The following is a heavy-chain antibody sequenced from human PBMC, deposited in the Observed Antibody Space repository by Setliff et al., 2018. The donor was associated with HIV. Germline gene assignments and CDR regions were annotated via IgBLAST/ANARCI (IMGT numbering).Heavy chain of an antibody. V-gene: IGHV4-38-2*01. J-gene: IGHJ4*02. CDR3: ARLYGSGSYQVDY. CDR1: GSSISNGYY. D-gene: IGHD3-10*01. Sequence: PSETLSLTCAVSGSSISNGYYWGWIRQPPGKGLEWIGSIYHSGSTYYNPSLKSRVTISVDTSKNQFSLKLSSVTAADTAVYHCARLYGSGSYQVDYWGQGTLVTVSS. CDR2: IYHSGST.